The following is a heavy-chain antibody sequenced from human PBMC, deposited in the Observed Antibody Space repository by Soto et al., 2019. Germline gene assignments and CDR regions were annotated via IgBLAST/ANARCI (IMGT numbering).Heavy chain of an antibody. CDR3: ARHVGSYWYFDL. CDR2: IFTGVTT. CDR1: GFGVSSSY. Sequence: EVQLVESGGGLVQPGGSLRLSCAASGFGVSSSYMGWIRQAPGRGREWVSFIFTGVTTYYAESVRGRFTTTTDSSRDPLYLQMNSLRVDDTAMYYCARHVGSYWYFDLWGRGTLVTVSS. V-gene: IGHV3-66*04. D-gene: IGHD1-26*01. J-gene: IGHJ2*01.